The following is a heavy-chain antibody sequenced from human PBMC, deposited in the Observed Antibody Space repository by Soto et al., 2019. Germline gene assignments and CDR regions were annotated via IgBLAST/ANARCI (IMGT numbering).Heavy chain of an antibody. CDR3: ARGLRYYYYYGMDV. CDR2: IYSGGST. Sequence: HLGESLRLSCVTSGFSVGSNYMSWVRQAPGKGLEWVSVIYSGGSTYYADSVKGRFTISRDNSKNTLYLQMNSLRAEDTAVYYCARGLRYYYYYGMDVWGQGT. CDR1: GFSVGSNY. V-gene: IGHV3-53*01. J-gene: IGHJ6*02. D-gene: IGHD4-17*01.